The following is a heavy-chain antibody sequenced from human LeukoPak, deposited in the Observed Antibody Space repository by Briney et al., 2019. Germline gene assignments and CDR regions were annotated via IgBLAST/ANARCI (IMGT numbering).Heavy chain of an antibody. J-gene: IGHJ4*02. CDR2: ISSSGSAI. V-gene: IGHV3-48*03. D-gene: IGHD2-8*01. CDR3: ARNGADDY. CDR1: GFTFRNYE. Sequence: GGSLRLSCAASGFTFRNYEMNWVRQAPGKGLEWISYISSSGSAIFYADSVMGRFTISRDNAKNSLYLQMNSLRGEDTAVYYCARNGADDYWGQGTQVTVSS.